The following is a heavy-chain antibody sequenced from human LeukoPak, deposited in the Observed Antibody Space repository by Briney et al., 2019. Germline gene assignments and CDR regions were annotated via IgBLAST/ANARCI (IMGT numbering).Heavy chain of an antibody. Sequence: PSETLSLTCTVSGGSVTISSYYWAWIRQPPGKGLEWIGSIYYSGSSYYNPSLKSRVTISVDTSKNQFSLKLSSVTAADTAVYYCARSGSIAAAGTLVVYWGQGTLVTVSS. J-gene: IGHJ4*02. V-gene: IGHV4-39*01. CDR2: IYYSGSS. CDR1: GGSVTISSYY. CDR3: ARSGSIAAAGTLVVY. D-gene: IGHD6-13*01.